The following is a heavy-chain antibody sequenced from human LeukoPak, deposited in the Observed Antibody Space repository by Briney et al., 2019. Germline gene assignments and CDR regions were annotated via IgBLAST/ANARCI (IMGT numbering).Heavy chain of an antibody. J-gene: IGHJ4*02. D-gene: IGHD2-15*01. CDR1: GGSISSYY. CDR2: IYTSGST. V-gene: IGHV4-4*07. CDR3: VKHGGFSRPAAV. Sequence: SETLSLTCTVSGGSISSYYWSWIRQPAGKGLEWIGRIYTSGSTNYNPSLKSRVTMSVDTSKNQFSLKLSSVTAADTAVYYCVKHGGFSRPAAVWGQGTLVTVSS.